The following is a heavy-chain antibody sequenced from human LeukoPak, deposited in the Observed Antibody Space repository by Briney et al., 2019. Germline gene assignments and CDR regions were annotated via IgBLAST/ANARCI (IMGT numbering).Heavy chain of an antibody. J-gene: IGHJ4*02. Sequence: SETLSLTCAVYGASYNAYYWSWIRQPPGKGLEWIGDIDHRGTATYNPSLKSRLSISADASKNQFSLKLNSVTDADTAVYYCAVGITILGVAASFDSWGQGSLVIVSS. V-gene: IGHV4-34*01. CDR1: GASYNAYY. CDR3: AVGITILGVAASFDS. D-gene: IGHD3-3*01. CDR2: IDHRGTA.